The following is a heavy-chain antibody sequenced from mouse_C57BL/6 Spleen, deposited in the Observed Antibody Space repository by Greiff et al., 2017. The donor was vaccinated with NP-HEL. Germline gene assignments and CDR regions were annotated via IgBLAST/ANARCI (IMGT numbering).Heavy chain of an antibody. J-gene: IGHJ2*01. D-gene: IGHD1-1*01. CDR1: GYTFTAHT. CDR2: IYPRDGST. CDR3: ARNWVRYPFDY. Sequence: QVQLQPSDAELVKPGASVKISCKVSGYTFTAHTIHWIKQRPEQGLAWIGYIYPRDGSTKYNEKFKGKAPLTADKSSSTAYMQLSSLTSEDSAVYFCARNWVRYPFDYWGQGTTLTVSS. V-gene: IGHV1-78*01.